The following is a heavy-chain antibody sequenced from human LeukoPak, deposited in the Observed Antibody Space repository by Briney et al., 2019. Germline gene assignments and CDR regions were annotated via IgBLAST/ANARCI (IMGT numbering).Heavy chain of an antibody. CDR3: ATVKYDYGDPVGWIDP. D-gene: IGHD4-17*01. CDR1: GFTFSSYA. Sequence: GGSLRLSCAASGFTFSSYAMSWVRQAPAKGLAWVSHILSTGTTYYADSVRGRFTISRDNSRNTLYLLMTSLRADDTAVYYCATVKYDYGDPVGWIDPWGQGTLVTVSS. V-gene: IGHV3-23*01. J-gene: IGHJ5*02. CDR2: ILSTGTT.